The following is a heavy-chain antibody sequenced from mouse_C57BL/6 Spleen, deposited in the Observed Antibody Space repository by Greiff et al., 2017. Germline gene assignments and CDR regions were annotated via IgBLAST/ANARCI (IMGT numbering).Heavy chain of an antibody. J-gene: IGHJ1*03. D-gene: IGHD1-1*01. V-gene: IGHV1-55*01. CDR2: IYPGSGRT. Sequence: VQLQQPGAELVKPGASVKMSCKASGYTFTSYWITWVKQRPGQGLEWIGDIYPGSGRTNYNEKFKSKATLTVDTSSSTAYMQLSSLTSEDSAVYYCANCYGSSNWYFDVWGTGTTVTVSS. CDR1: GYTFTSYW. CDR3: ANCYGSSNWYFDV.